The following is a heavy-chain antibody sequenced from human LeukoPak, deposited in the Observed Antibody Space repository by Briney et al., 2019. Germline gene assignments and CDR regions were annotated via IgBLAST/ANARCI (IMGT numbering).Heavy chain of an antibody. J-gene: IGHJ4*02. CDR3: AKLGGSGSYRLYYFDH. CDR2: INSSGGST. Sequence: GGSLRLSCAASGFTFSSYAMSWVRQAPGKGLDWVSTINSSGGSTYYADSVKGRFTISRDNSQNTLYLQMNSLRAEDTAVYYCAKLGGSGSYRLYYFDHWGQGTLVTVSS. V-gene: IGHV3-23*01. CDR1: GFTFSSYA. D-gene: IGHD3-10*01.